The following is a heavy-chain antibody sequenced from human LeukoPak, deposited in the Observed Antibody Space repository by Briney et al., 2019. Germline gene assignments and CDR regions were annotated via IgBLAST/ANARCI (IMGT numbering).Heavy chain of an antibody. V-gene: IGHV4-39*01. D-gene: IGHD2-21*01. CDR3: ARRSQFRGIFEY. J-gene: IGHJ4*02. CDR2: IYFNGST. Sequence: PSETLSLTCTVSGGSIDTRSYYWGWIRQPPGKGLEWIGNIYFNGSTHYNSSLKSRLTISVDTSKNQFSLKLSSMTAADTAVYYCARRSQFRGIFEYWGRGALVTVSS. CDR1: GGSIDTRSYY.